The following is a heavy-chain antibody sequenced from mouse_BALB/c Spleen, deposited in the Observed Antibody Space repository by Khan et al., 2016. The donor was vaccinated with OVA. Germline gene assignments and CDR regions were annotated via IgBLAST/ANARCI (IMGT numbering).Heavy chain of an antibody. CDR3: ARGNWQSYYFDY. CDR2: INPYNGAT. V-gene: IGHV1S136*01. D-gene: IGHD4-1*01. CDR1: GYRFTSYL. J-gene: IGHJ2*01. Sequence: VQLQQSGPELVKPGTSVKMSCKASGYRFTSYLIHWVKQKPGQGLEWIGYINPYNGATKYDEKFKGKATLTSDNSSHTAYMELSSLTSEDSAVYYCARGNWQSYYFDYWGQGTTLTVSS.